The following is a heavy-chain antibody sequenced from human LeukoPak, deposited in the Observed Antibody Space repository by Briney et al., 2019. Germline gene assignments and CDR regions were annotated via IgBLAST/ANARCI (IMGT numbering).Heavy chain of an antibody. D-gene: IGHD2-2*01. CDR2: ISGSGGSA. CDR1: GFTFSSYA. V-gene: IGHV3-23*01. Sequence: GGSLRLSCAASGFTFSSYAMSWVRQAPGKGLEWVPAISGSGGSAYYGDSVKGRFTISRDKSKNTLYLQMNSLRAEDTAVYYCAKLYCSSTSCSYDYWGQGTLVTVSS. CDR3: AKLYCSSTSCSYDY. J-gene: IGHJ4*02.